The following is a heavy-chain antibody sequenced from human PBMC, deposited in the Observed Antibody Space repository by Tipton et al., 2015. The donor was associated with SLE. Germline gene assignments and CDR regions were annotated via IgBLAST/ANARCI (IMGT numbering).Heavy chain of an antibody. CDR2: IHRSGKT. CDR1: NGSFSDYY. D-gene: IGHD3-16*01. V-gene: IGHV4-34*01. J-gene: IGHJ6*03. Sequence: TLSLTCAVYNGSFSDYYWTWVRQPPGKGLEWLGEIHRSGKTNYNPSLKSRLTMSIDTSKSQFSLRLSSVTAADTAVYYCASWGPIVYYYYYMDVWGKGTTVTVSS. CDR3: ASWGPIVYYYYYMDV.